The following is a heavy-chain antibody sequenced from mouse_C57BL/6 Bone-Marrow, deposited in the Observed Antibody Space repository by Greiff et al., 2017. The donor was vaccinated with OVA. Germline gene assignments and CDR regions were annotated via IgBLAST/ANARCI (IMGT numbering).Heavy chain of an antibody. CDR1: GFTFSDYY. CDR3: ARHGYYYGSTYAMDY. J-gene: IGHJ4*01. V-gene: IGHV5-12*01. D-gene: IGHD1-1*01. CDR2: ISNGGGST. Sequence: EVKLMESGGGLVQPGGSLKLSCAASGFTFSDYYMYWVRQTPEKRLEWVAYISNGGGSTYYPDTVKGRFTISRDNAKNTLYLQMSRLKSEDTAKYYCARHGYYYGSTYAMDYWGQGTSVTVSS.